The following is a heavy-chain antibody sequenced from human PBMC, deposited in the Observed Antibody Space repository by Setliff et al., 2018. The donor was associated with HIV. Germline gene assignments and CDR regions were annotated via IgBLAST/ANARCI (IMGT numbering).Heavy chain of an antibody. D-gene: IGHD2-15*01. CDR3: ARGGGSRAATSSYYYMDV. J-gene: IGHJ6*03. V-gene: IGHV4-4*08. CDR1: GGSISSYY. Sequence: SETLSLTCTVSGGSISSYYWSWIRQPPGKGLEWIGHIYIGSTNYNPSLKSRVTISADTSKNQFSLKLSSVTAADTAVDYCARGGGSRAATSSYYYMDVWGKGTTVTVSS. CDR2: IYIGST.